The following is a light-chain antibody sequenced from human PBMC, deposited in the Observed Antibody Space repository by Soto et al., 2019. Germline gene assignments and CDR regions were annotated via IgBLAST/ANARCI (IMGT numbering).Light chain of an antibody. Sequence: QSVLTQPASVSGSPGQSITISYTGTSSDVGGYNYVSWYQQHPGKAPKLMIYDVSNRPSGVSNRFSGSKSGNTASLTISGLQAEDEADYYCSSYTSSSGVFGGGTKLTVL. CDR3: SSYTSSSGV. J-gene: IGLJ3*02. CDR1: SSDVGGYNY. V-gene: IGLV2-14*01. CDR2: DVS.